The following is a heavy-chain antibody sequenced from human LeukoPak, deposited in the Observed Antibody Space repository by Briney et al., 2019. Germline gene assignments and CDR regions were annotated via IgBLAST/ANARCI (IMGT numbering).Heavy chain of an antibody. V-gene: IGHV3-23*01. Sequence: GGSLRLSCAASGFTFSSYAMSWVRQAPGKGLEWVSAISGSGGSTYYADSVKGQFTISRDNSKNTLYLQMNSLRAEDTAVYYCAKVWDSGYDEDFDYWGQGTLVTVSS. CDR2: ISGSGGST. D-gene: IGHD5-12*01. CDR1: GFTFSSYA. CDR3: AKVWDSGYDEDFDY. J-gene: IGHJ4*02.